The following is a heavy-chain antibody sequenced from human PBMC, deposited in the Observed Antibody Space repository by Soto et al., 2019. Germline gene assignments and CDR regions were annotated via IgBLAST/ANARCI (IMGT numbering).Heavy chain of an antibody. CDR1: GFTFSSYS. J-gene: IGHJ4*02. Sequence: EVQLVESGGGLVKPGGSLRLSCAASGFTFSSYSMNWVRQAPGKGLEWVSSISSSSSYIYYADAVKGRFTISRDNAKNSLYLQMNSLRAEDTAVYYCARDLYSSSARYFDYWGQGTLVTVSS. CDR2: ISSSSSYI. V-gene: IGHV3-21*01. CDR3: ARDLYSSSARYFDY. D-gene: IGHD6-6*01.